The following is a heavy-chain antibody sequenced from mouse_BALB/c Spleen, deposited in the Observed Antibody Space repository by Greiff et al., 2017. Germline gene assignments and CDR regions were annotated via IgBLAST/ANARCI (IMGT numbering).Heavy chain of an antibody. CDR1: GYSITSGYY. V-gene: IGHV3-6*02. CDR3: AREGYGTMDY. J-gene: IGHJ4*01. CDR2: ISYDGSN. Sequence: EVQLVESGPGLVKPSQSLSLTCSVTGYSITSGYYWNWIRQFPGNKLEWMGYISYDGSNNYNPSLKKRISITRDTSKNQFFLKLNSVTTEDTATYYCAREGYGTMDYGGQGTSVTVSS. D-gene: IGHD1-2*01.